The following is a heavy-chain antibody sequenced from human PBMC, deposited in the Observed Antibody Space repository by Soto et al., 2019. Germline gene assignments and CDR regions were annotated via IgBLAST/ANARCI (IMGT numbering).Heavy chain of an antibody. CDR1: GFTFQNYV. D-gene: IGHD2-21*02. CDR2: IGAKGDAT. Sequence: GSLRLFCSASGFTFQNYVRHWVRQAPGKGLEYVSAIGAKGDATYADSVKGRFSISRDNSKNSLFLQMTNVTFEDTATYFCVKVDWYSVDCWGQGALVTVSS. CDR3: VKVDWYSVDC. V-gene: IGHV3-64D*06. J-gene: IGHJ4*02.